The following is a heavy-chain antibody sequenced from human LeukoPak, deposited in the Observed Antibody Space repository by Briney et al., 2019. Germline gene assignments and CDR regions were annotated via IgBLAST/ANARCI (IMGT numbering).Heavy chain of an antibody. CDR3: TTNYYDSSGYPKNYFDY. CDR2: IRSKAYGGTT. V-gene: IGHV3-49*03. Sequence: PGRSLRLSCTASGFTFGDYAMSWFRQAPGKGLEWVGFIRSKAYGGTTDYAAPVKGRFTISRDDSKNTLYLQMNSLKTEDTAVYYCTTNYYDSSGYPKNYFDYWGQGTLVTVSS. D-gene: IGHD3-22*01. CDR1: GFTFGDYA. J-gene: IGHJ4*02.